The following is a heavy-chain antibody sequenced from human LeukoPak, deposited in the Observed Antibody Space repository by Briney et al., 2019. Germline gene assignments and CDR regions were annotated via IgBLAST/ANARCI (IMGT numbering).Heavy chain of an antibody. CDR1: GPIVSTNY. CDR2: LYVNENR. J-gene: IGHJ4*02. Sequence: GGSLRLSCAVSGPIVSTNYMSWVRQAPGKGLEWISILYVNENRYYADSVKGRFIISRDTSKNTLYLQMNSLRAEDTAMYYCVRGDLGVDYWGQGTLVTVSS. V-gene: IGHV3-53*01. CDR3: VRGDLGVDY. D-gene: IGHD1-26*01.